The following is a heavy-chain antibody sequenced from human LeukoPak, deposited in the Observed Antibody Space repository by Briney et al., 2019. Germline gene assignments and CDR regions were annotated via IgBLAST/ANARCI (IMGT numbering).Heavy chain of an antibody. V-gene: IGHV3-7*01. J-gene: IGHJ5*02. CDR2: IKQDGSEK. D-gene: IGHD3-9*01. Sequence: GGSLRLSCAASGFTFSSYEMNWVRQAPGKGLEWVANIKQDGSEKYYVDSVKGRFTISRDNAKNSLYLQMNSLRAEDTAVYYCARGDILTGYHWGQGTLVTVSS. CDR3: ARGDILTGYH. CDR1: GFTFSSYE.